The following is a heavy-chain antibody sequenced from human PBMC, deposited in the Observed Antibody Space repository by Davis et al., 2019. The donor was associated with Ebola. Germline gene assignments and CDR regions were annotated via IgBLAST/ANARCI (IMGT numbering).Heavy chain of an antibody. V-gene: IGHV4-34*01. Sequence: MPSETLSLTCAVYGGSFSGYYWSWIRQPPGKGLEWIGEINHSGSTNYNPSLKSRVTISVDTSKNQFSLKVSSVTAADTAVYYCARGYSGWFDPWGQGTLVTVSS. J-gene: IGHJ5*02. D-gene: IGHD1-26*01. CDR1: GGSFSGYY. CDR2: INHSGST. CDR3: ARGYSGWFDP.